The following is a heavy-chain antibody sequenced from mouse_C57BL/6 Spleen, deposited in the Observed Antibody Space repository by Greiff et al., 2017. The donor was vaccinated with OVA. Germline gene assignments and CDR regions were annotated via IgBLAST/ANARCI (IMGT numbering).Heavy chain of an antibody. CDR1: GYAFSSSW. Sequence: VKLVESGPELVKPGASVKISCKASGYAFSSSWMNWVKQRPGKGLEWIGRIYPGDGDTNYNGKFKGKATLTADKSSSTAYMQLSSLTSEDSAVYLWARTYDGYFDYWGQGTTLTVSS. CDR2: IYPGDGDT. V-gene: IGHV1-82*01. J-gene: IGHJ2*01. D-gene: IGHD2-3*01. CDR3: ARTYDGYFDY.